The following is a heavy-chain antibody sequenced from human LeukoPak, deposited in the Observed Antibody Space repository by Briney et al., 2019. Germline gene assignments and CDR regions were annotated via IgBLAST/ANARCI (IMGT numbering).Heavy chain of an antibody. Sequence: GGSLILSCAASAFKFSSYAMNWVRQAPEKGLEWVAGISGGGAGTYYVGSVKGRFTISRDNSKNTLYLQMNSLGAEDTAVYYCAKLVSTTQMGDYWGQGTPVTVSS. CDR1: AFKFSSYA. V-gene: IGHV3-23*01. CDR3: AKLVSTTQMGDY. J-gene: IGHJ4*02. D-gene: IGHD2/OR15-2a*01. CDR2: ISGGGAGT.